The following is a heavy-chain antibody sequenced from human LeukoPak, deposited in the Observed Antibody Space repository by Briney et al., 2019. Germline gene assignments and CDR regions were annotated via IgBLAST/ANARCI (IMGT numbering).Heavy chain of an antibody. CDR1: GFTVSSNY. D-gene: IGHD2-2*01. V-gene: IGHV3-53*01. Sequence: GGSLRLSCAASGFTVSSNYMSWVRQAPGKGLEWVSVIYSGGGTYYADSVKGRFTISRDNSKNMLYLQMNSLRAEDTAVYYCARGWGYCSSTSCPLDYWGQGTLVTVSS. CDR3: ARGWGYCSSTSCPLDY. J-gene: IGHJ4*02. CDR2: IYSGGGT.